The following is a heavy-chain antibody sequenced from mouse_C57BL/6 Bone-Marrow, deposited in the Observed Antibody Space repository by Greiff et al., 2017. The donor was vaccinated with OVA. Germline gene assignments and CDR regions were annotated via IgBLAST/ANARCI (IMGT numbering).Heavy chain of an antibody. V-gene: IGHV1-82*01. D-gene: IGHD1-1*01. CDR3: ARDARYGYYFDY. CDR1: GYAFSSSW. J-gene: IGHJ2*01. Sequence: VQRVESGPELVKPGASVKISCKASGYAFSSSWMNWVKQRPGKGLEWIGRIYPGDGDTNYNGKFKGKATLTADKSSSTAYMQLSSLTSEDSAVYFCARDARYGYYFDYWGQGTTLTVSS. CDR2: IYPGDGDT.